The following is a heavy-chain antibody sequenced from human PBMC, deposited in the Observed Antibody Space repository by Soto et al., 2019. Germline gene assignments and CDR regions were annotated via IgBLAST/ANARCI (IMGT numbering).Heavy chain of an antibody. D-gene: IGHD2-2*01. CDR1: VGSVSSGSYY. J-gene: IGHJ6*01. V-gene: IGHV4-61*01. Sequence: SETLCLACIFSVGSVSSGSYYWSWIRQPRGKGLEWIGYIYYSGSTNYNPSLKSRVTISVDTSKNQFSLKLSSVTAADTAVYYCARELGYCSSTSVCYYGMDVWGQGTTVTVSS. CDR3: ARELGYCSSTSVCYYGMDV. CDR2: IYYSGST.